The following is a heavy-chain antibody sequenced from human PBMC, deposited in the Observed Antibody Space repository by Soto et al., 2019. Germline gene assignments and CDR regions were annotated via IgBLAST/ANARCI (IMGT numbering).Heavy chain of an antibody. CDR2: INHSGST. Sequence: PSETLSLTCAVYGGSLSGYYWSWIRQPPGKGLEWIGEINHSGSTNYNPSLKSRVTISVDTSKNQFSLKLSSVTAADTAVYYCARIITIFGVVPQDWFDPWGQGTLVTVSS. V-gene: IGHV4-34*01. D-gene: IGHD3-3*01. CDR1: GGSLSGYY. CDR3: ARIITIFGVVPQDWFDP. J-gene: IGHJ5*02.